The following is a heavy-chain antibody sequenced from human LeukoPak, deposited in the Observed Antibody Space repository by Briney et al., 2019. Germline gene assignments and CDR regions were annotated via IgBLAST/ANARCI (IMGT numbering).Heavy chain of an antibody. CDR2: IYYSGST. CDR3: ARIAHDSSGYFYYMGAFDI. CDR1: GGSISSVDYY. V-gene: IGHV4-30-4*08. J-gene: IGHJ3*02. Sequence: SETLSLTCTVSGGSISSVDYYWSWVRQPPGKGLEWLGYIYYSGSTYYNPSLKSRVTISVDTSKNQFSLKLSSVTAADTAVYYCARIAHDSSGYFYYMGAFDIWGQATMVTDSS. D-gene: IGHD3-22*01.